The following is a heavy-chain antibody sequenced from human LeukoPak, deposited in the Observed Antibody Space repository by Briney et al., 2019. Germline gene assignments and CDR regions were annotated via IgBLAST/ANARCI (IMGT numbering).Heavy chain of an antibody. V-gene: IGHV3-30-3*01. Sequence: GGSLRLSCAASGFTFSSYAMHWARQAPGKGLEWVAVISYDGSNKYYADSVKGRFTISRDNSKNTLYLQMNSLRAEDTAVYYCARDIAVAGNVQDYWGQGTLVTVSS. D-gene: IGHD6-19*01. CDR3: ARDIAVAGNVQDY. CDR1: GFTFSSYA. J-gene: IGHJ4*02. CDR2: ISYDGSNK.